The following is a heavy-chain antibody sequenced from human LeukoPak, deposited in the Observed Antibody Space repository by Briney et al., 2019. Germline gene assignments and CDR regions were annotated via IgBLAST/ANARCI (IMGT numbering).Heavy chain of an antibody. CDR2: ISISSSTI. V-gene: IGHV3-48*04. D-gene: IGHD2-2*01. CDR3: AREPYRDY. Sequence: GGSLRLSCAASEFTFSDYWMIWVRQAPGKGLEWISQISISSSTIYYRDSVKGRFTISRDNAKNSLYLQMNSLRAEDTAVYYCAREPYRDYWGQGTLVTVSS. J-gene: IGHJ4*02. CDR1: EFTFSDYW.